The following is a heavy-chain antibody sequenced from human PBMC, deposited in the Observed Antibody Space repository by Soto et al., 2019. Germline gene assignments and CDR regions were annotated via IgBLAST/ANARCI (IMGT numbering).Heavy chain of an antibody. Sequence: PGGSLRLSCAASGFTFSSYSMNWVRQAPGKGLEWVSSISSSSSYIYYADSVKGRSTISRDNAKNSLYLQMNSLRAEDTAVYYCARNVEGVVPAALRNAFDIWGQGTMVTVSS. D-gene: IGHD2-2*01. V-gene: IGHV3-21*01. CDR2: ISSSSSYI. J-gene: IGHJ3*02. CDR1: GFTFSSYS. CDR3: ARNVEGVVPAALRNAFDI.